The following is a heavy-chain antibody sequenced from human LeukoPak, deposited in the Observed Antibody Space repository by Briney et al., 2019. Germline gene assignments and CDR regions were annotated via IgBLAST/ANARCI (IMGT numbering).Heavy chain of an antibody. V-gene: IGHV4-59*01. CDR3: ARSHGSGSYYRPPVKYYFDY. CDR1: GGSISGYY. Sequence: PGTLSLTCTVSGGSISGYYWSWIRQPPGKGLEWIGNIYYSGSTNYNPSLKSRVTISVDTSKNQFSLKLSSVTAADTAVYYCARSHGSGSYYRPPVKYYFDYWGRGSLVTVSS. D-gene: IGHD3-10*01. J-gene: IGHJ4*01. CDR2: IYYSGST.